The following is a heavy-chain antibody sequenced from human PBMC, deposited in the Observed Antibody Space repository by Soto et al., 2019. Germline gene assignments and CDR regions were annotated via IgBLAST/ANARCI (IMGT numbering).Heavy chain of an antibody. J-gene: IGHJ6*02. CDR3: ARGVKLERRSVSYYGMDV. Sequence: SVKVSCKASGVTFSSYAISWVRQAPGQGLEWMGGIIPIFGTANYAQKFQGRVTITADESTSTAYMELSSLRSEDTAVYYCARGVKLERRSVSYYGMDVWGQGTTVTVSS. V-gene: IGHV1-69*13. CDR2: IIPIFGTA. D-gene: IGHD1-1*01. CDR1: GVTFSSYA.